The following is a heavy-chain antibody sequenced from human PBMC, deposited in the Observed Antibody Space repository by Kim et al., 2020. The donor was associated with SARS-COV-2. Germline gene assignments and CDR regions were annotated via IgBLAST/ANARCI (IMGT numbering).Heavy chain of an antibody. CDR2: GST. J-gene: IGHJ4*02. Sequence: GSTYYADSVKGRFTISRDNSKNTLYLQMNSLRAEDTAVYYCAKDIMGIDYWGQGTLVTVSS. V-gene: IGHV3-23*01. CDR3: AKDIMGIDY. D-gene: IGHD3-16*01.